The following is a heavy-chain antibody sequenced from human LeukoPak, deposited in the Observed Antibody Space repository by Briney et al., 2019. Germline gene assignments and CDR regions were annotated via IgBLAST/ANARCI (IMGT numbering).Heavy chain of an antibody. Sequence: SETLSLTCTVSGGSISSSYWSWIRQPPGKGLEWIGYIHYSGSTNYNPSLKSRVTISVDTSKNQFSLKLSSVTAADTAVYYYARGADVLLWFGESLFWFDPWGQGTLVTVSS. D-gene: IGHD3-10*01. CDR3: ARGADVLLWFGESLFWFDP. CDR2: IHYSGST. CDR1: GGSISSSY. J-gene: IGHJ5*02. V-gene: IGHV4-59*01.